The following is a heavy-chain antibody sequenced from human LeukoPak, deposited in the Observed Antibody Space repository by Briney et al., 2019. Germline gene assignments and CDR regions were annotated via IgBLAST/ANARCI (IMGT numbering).Heavy chain of an antibody. D-gene: IGHD3-22*01. J-gene: IGHJ2*01. CDR1: GGSISSYY. V-gene: IGHV4-59*08. Sequence: PSETLSLTCTVSGGSISSYYWSWIRQPPGKGLEWIGYIYYSGSTNYNPSLKSRVTISVDTSKNQFSLKLSSVTAADTAVYYCARRGYIDWYFDLWGRGTLVTVSS. CDR3: ARRGYIDWYFDL. CDR2: IYYSGST.